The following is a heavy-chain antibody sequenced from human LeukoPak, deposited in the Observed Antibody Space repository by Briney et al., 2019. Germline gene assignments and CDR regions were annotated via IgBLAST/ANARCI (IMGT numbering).Heavy chain of an antibody. CDR1: SGSISSYY. D-gene: IGHD3-10*01. J-gene: IGHJ3*02. CDR2: IYHSGST. Sequence: KPSETLSLTCTVSSGSISSYYWSWIRQPPGKGLEWIGSIYHSGSTYYNPSLKSRVTISVDTSKNQFSLKLSSVTAADTAVYYCAVLLWFGEVLGAFDIWGQGTMVTVSS. CDR3: AVLLWFGEVLGAFDI. V-gene: IGHV4-59*04.